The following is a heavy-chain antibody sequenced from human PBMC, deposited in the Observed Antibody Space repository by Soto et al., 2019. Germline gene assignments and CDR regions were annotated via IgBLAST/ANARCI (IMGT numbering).Heavy chain of an antibody. Sequence: QVQLVESGGGVVQPGRSLRLSSAASGFTFSSYGMHWVRQAPGKGLEWVAVISYDGSNKYYADSVKGRFTISRDNSKNTLYLQMNSLRAEDTAVYYCAAGSGSGDFDYWGQGTLVTVSS. V-gene: IGHV3-30*03. CDR2: ISYDGSNK. J-gene: IGHJ4*02. CDR3: AAGSGSGDFDY. D-gene: IGHD3-10*01. CDR1: GFTFSSYG.